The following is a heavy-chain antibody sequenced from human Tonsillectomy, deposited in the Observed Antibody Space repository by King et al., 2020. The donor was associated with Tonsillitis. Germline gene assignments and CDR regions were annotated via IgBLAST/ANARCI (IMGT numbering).Heavy chain of an antibody. D-gene: IGHD1-1*01. V-gene: IGHV3-30*04. CDR1: GFTFSSYA. Sequence: VQLVESGGGVVQPGRSLRLSCAASGFTFSSYAMHWVRQAPGKGLEWVAVISYDGNYKYYADSVKGRLTISRDNSKNTLYLQMNSLRAEDTAVFYCARESAERFHLRITTNWFDPSGQGTLGIVSS. CDR3: ARESAERFHLRITTNWFDP. CDR2: ISYDGNYK. J-gene: IGHJ5*02.